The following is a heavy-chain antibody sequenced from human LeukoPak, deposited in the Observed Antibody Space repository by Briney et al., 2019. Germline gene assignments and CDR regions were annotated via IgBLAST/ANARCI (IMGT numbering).Heavy chain of an antibody. CDR2: ISSSGRTM. Sequence: PGGSLRLSCAASGFTFSSYEMNWVRQAPGKGLEWVSHISSSGRTMYYADSVKGRFTISRDNAKNSLYLQMNSLRAEDTAVYYCATGTEETTVVTPCYWGQGTLVTVSS. CDR3: ATGTEETTVVTPCY. D-gene: IGHD4-23*01. CDR1: GFTFSSYE. V-gene: IGHV3-48*03. J-gene: IGHJ4*02.